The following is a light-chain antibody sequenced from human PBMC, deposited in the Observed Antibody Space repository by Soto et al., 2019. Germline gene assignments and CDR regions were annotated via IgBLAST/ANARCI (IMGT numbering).Light chain of an antibody. Sequence: DIQMTQSPSSLSALVGDRVTISCRASQDIGNDLGWYQQKPGKAPNRLIYAASTLQSGVPSRFSGSGSGTEFTLTINGLQPEDFATYYCLQHNSYPRAFGQGTKVEIK. J-gene: IGKJ1*01. CDR3: LQHNSYPRA. V-gene: IGKV1-17*01. CDR1: QDIGND. CDR2: AAS.